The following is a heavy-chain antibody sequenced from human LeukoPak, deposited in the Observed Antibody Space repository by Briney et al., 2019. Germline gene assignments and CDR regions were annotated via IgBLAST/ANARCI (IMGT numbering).Heavy chain of an antibody. D-gene: IGHD6-19*01. CDR3: ARLLIAVAIY. V-gene: IGHV4-39*01. CDR2: IYYRGST. Sequence: PSETLSLTCTVSGGSISSSSYYWGWIRQPPGKGLEWIGCIYYRGSTYYSPSLKSRVTISVETSKNQFSLKLSSVSAADTAVYYCARLLIAVAIYWGQGTLVTVSS. CDR1: GGSISSSSYY. J-gene: IGHJ4*02.